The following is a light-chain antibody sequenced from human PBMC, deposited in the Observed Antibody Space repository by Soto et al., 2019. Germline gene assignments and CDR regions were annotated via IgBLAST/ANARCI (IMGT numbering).Light chain of an antibody. V-gene: IGLV2-14*01. CDR1: SSDVGGYNY. J-gene: IGLJ2*01. CDR2: EVS. Sequence: QSALTKPASVSGSPGQSITISCTGTSSDVGGYNYLSWYQQHPGKAPKLMIYEVSNRPSGVSNRFSGSKSGNTASLTISGLQAEDEADYYCSSYTSSSTPVVFGGGTKLTVL. CDR3: SSYTSSSTPVV.